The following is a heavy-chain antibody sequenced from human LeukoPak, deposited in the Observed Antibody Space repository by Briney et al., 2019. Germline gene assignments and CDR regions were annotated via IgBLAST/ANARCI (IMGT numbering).Heavy chain of an antibody. CDR3: ARVRDFWSGPAFVDY. Sequence: PGGSLRLSCAASGFTFSDYYMSWIRQAPGKGLEWVSYISSSGSTIYYADPVKGRFTISRDNAKNSLYLQMNSLRAEDTAVYYCARVRDFWSGPAFVDYWGQGTLVTVSS. CDR2: ISSSGSTI. CDR1: GFTFSDYY. D-gene: IGHD3-3*01. J-gene: IGHJ4*02. V-gene: IGHV3-11*01.